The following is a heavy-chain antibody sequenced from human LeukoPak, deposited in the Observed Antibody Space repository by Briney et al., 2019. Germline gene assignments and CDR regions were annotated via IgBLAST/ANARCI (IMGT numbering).Heavy chain of an antibody. J-gene: IGHJ4*02. D-gene: IGHD2-21*01. CDR1: GGSISSSSYY. V-gene: IGHV4-39*01. CDR2: MYYSGST. Sequence: SETLSLTCTVSGGSISSSSYYWGWIRQPPGKGLEWIGSMYYSGSTYYNPSLKSRVTISVDTSKNKFSLKLSSVTAADTAVYYCARQGLLEVEYYFDYWGQGTLVTVSS. CDR3: ARQGLLEVEYYFDY.